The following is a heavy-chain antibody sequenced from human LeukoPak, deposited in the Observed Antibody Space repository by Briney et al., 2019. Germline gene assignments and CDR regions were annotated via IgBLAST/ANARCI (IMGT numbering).Heavy chain of an antibody. CDR2: INPNSGGT. V-gene: IGHV1-2*02. CDR3: ARDHCSGGSCYWPFDP. J-gene: IGHJ5*02. Sequence: ASVKVSCKASGYTFTGYYIHWVRQAPGQGLEWMGWINPNSGGTNYAQKFQGRVTMTRDTSTSTAYMELSRLRSDDTAVYYCARDHCSGGSCYWPFDPWGQGNLVTVSS. D-gene: IGHD2-15*01. CDR1: GYTFTGYY.